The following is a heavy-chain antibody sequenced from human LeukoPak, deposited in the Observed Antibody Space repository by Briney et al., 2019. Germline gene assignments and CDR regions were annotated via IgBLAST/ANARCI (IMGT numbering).Heavy chain of an antibody. CDR3: AKGSTYPGVDY. CDR2: ISGSTRII. J-gene: IGHJ4*02. D-gene: IGHD1-1*01. V-gene: IGHV3-48*01. CDR1: GFNFSPYG. Sequence: GGSLRLSCEASGFNFSPYGMNWVRQAPGKGPEWVSYISGSTRIIYYGDSVKGRFTIARDNSKNTLYLQMNSLRAEDTAVYYCAKGSTYPGVDYWGQGTLVTVSS.